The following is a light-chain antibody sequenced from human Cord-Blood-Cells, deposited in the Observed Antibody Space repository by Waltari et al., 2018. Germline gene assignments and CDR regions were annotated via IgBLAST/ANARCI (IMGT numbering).Light chain of an antibody. CDR1: SSDGGGCNL. J-gene: IGLJ3*02. V-gene: IGLV2-23*01. Sequence: QSALTQPASVSGSPGQSITISCTGISSDGGGCNLVSWYQQHPGKAPKLMIYEGSKRPSGVSKRFSGSKSGDTASLTISGLQAEDEADYYCCSYAGSSTWVFGGGTKLTVL. CDR2: EGS. CDR3: CSYAGSSTWV.